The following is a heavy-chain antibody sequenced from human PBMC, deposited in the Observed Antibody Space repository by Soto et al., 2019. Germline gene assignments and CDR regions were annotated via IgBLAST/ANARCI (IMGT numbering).Heavy chain of an antibody. CDR1: GYTLTELS. D-gene: IGHD3-22*01. CDR2: FDPEDGET. Sequence: ASVKVSCKXSGYTLTELSMHWVRQAPGKGLEWMGGFDPEDGETIYAQKFQGRVTMTEDTSTDTAYMELSSLRSEDTAVYYCATASLLDYDSSALGVHWFDPWGQGTLVTVSS. CDR3: ATASLLDYDSSALGVHWFDP. J-gene: IGHJ5*02. V-gene: IGHV1-24*01.